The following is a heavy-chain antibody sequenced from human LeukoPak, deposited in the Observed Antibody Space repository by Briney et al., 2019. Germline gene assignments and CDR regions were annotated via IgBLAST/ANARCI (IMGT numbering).Heavy chain of an antibody. V-gene: IGHV4-61*08. CDR3: ARHGRGGYNPPFQH. J-gene: IGHJ1*01. CDR2: IYYSGST. Sequence: SETLSLTCAVSGGSISSGGYSWSWIWQPPGKGLEWIGYIYYSGSTNYNPSLKSRVTISVDTSKNQFSLKLSSVTAADTAVYYCARHGRGGYNPPFQHWGQGTLVTVSS. CDR1: GGSISSGGYS. D-gene: IGHD5-24*01.